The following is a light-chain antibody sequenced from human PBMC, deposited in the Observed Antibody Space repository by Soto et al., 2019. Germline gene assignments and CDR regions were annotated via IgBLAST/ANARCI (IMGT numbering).Light chain of an antibody. V-gene: IGKV1-33*01. CDR2: DAS. CDR3: QQSYSTPHSIT. Sequence: DIQMTQSPSSLSASVGDRVTITCQASQDISNYLNWYQQKPGKAPKLLIYDASNLETGVPSRFSGSGSGTDFTFTISSLQPEDIATYYCQQSYSTPHSITFGQGTRLEIK. CDR1: QDISNY. J-gene: IGKJ5*01.